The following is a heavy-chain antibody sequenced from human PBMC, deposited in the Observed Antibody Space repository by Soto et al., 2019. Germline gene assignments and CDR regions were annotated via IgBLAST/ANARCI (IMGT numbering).Heavy chain of an antibody. CDR1: GDSIRSSGYC. Sequence: QLQLQESGPGLVKPSETLSLTCTVSGDSIRSSGYCWGWIRQPPGKGLEFIGSIDYSGRTYNNPSLKSRVTISVDTSKNQFSLKLSSVTAAESAIYYCARGPYRSGWYEGFDPWGQGTLVTVSS. D-gene: IGHD6-19*01. J-gene: IGHJ5*02. V-gene: IGHV4-39*01. CDR2: IDYSGRT. CDR3: ARGPYRSGWYEGFDP.